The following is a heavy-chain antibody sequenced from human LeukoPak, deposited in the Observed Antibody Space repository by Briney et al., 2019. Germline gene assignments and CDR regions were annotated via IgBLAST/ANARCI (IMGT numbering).Heavy chain of an antibody. CDR3: AKHFSNWHRY. CDR1: GFTFSNYA. J-gene: IGHJ4*02. Sequence: GGSLRLSCAASGFTFSNYAMSWVRQARGKGLEWVSTIHDSGAYAFYTDSVKGRFTISRDNSKNTLDLQMNSLRADDTAVYYCAKHFSNWHRYWGQGVLVTVSS. V-gene: IGHV3-23*01. D-gene: IGHD1-1*01. CDR2: IHDSGAYA.